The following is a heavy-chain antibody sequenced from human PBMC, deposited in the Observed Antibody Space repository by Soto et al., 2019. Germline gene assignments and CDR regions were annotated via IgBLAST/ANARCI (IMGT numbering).Heavy chain of an antibody. Sequence: SETLSLTCAVYGGSFSGYYWSWIRQPPGKGLEWIGEINHSGSTNYNPSLKSRVTISVDTSKNQFSLKLSSVTAADTAVYYCARGQPIYGAASRPYSFDYWVQGTMVTVSS. J-gene: IGHJ4*02. CDR1: GGSFSGYY. V-gene: IGHV4-34*01. CDR2: INHSGST. D-gene: IGHD6-6*01. CDR3: ARGQPIYGAASRPYSFDY.